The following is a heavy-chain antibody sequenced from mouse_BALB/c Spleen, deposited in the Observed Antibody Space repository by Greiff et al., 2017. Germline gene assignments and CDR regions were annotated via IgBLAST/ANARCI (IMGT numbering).Heavy chain of an antibody. CDR2: ISSGGST. J-gene: IGHJ2*01. CDR1: GFTFSSYA. CDR3: ARALFYGNYDY. D-gene: IGHD2-1*01. Sequence: EVMLVESGGGLVKPGGSLKLSCAASGFTFSSYAMSWVRQTPEKRLEWVASISSGGSTYYPDSVKGRFTISRDNARNILYLQMSSLRSEDTAMYYCARALFYGNYDYWGQGTTLTVSS. V-gene: IGHV5-6-5*01.